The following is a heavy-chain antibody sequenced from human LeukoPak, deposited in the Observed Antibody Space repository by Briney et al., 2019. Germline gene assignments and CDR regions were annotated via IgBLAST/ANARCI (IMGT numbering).Heavy chain of an antibody. CDR1: GGSISSGSYY. V-gene: IGHV4-39*07. D-gene: IGHD3-10*01. Sequence: SETLSLTCTVSGGSISSGSYYWGWIRQPPGKGLEWIGSIYYSGSTYYNPSLKSRVTISVDTSKNQFSLKLGSVTAADTAVYYCARLRITMVRGVIITQFGTSGSFDYWGQGTLVTVSS. J-gene: IGHJ4*02. CDR3: ARLRITMVRGVIITQFGTSGSFDY. CDR2: IYYSGST.